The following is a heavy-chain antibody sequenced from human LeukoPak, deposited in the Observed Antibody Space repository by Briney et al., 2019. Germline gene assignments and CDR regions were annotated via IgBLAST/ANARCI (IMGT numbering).Heavy chain of an antibody. Sequence: GRSLRLSCAASGFTFDDYAMHWVRQAPGKGLEWVSGISWNSGSIGYADSVKGRFTISRDNAKNSQYLQMNSLRAEDTALYYCAKLYSGYALQGGYDYWGQGTLVTVSS. V-gene: IGHV3-9*01. CDR3: AKLYSGYALQGGYDY. CDR2: ISWNSGSI. CDR1: GFTFDDYA. J-gene: IGHJ4*02. D-gene: IGHD5-12*01.